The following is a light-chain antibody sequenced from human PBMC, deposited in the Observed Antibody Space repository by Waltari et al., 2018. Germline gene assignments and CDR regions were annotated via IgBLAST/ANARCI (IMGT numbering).Light chain of an antibody. Sequence: QSALTQPPSASGSPGQSVTISCTGTSTDIGVYNFVSWYQQHPGKAPKRLIYEVSERPSGVPDRFSGSKSGITASLTVFGLQTEDEADYYCASFAGSNTLFGGGTKLTVL. CDR1: STDIGVYNF. J-gene: IGLJ2*01. V-gene: IGLV2-8*01. CDR3: ASFAGSNTL. CDR2: EVS.